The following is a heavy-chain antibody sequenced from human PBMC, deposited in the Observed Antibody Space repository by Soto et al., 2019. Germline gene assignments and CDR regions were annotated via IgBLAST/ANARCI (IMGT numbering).Heavy chain of an antibody. CDR2: ISSSSSYT. D-gene: IGHD5-18*01. CDR3: ASDFTAIHP. J-gene: IGHJ5*02. V-gene: IGHV3-21*01. CDR1: GFTFSSYA. Sequence: PGGSLRLSCAASGFTFSSYAMSWVRQAPGKGLEWVSAISSSSSYTYYADSVKGRFTISRDNAKNTLYLQMNSLRAEDTAVYYCASDFTAIHPWGQGTLVTVSS.